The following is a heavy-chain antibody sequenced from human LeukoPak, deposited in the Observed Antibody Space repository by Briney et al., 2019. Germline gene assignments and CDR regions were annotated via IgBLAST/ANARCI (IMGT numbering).Heavy chain of an antibody. V-gene: IGHV3-9*03. CDR1: GFTFDDYA. CDR2: ISWNSGSI. Sequence: GGSLRLSCAASGFTFDDYAMHWVRQASGKGLEWVSGISWNSGSIGYADSVKGRFTISRDNAKNSLYLQMNSLRAEDMALYYCAKDSGIAARGAFDIWGQGTMVTVSS. J-gene: IGHJ3*02. CDR3: AKDSGIAARGAFDI. D-gene: IGHD6-6*01.